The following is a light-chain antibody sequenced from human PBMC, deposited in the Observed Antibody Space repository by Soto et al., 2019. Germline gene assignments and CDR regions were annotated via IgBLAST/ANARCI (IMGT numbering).Light chain of an antibody. V-gene: IGKV1-39*01. J-gene: IGKJ1*01. Sequence: DIQMTQSPSSLSASVGDRVTITCRASQSISNYFNWYQQKPGKAPKLLIYAASSMQSGVPSRFSGSGSETDFTLTISSLQPDDSANYYCQQSFSPLWTFGQGTKVEV. CDR1: QSISNY. CDR3: QQSFSPLWT. CDR2: AAS.